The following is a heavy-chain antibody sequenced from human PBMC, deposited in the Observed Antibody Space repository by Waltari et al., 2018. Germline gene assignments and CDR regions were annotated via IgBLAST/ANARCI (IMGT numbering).Heavy chain of an antibody. CDR3: AKEETSRGYYSYYFDY. CDR2: ISGSGGST. CDR1: GFTFSSYA. J-gene: IGHJ4*02. V-gene: IGHV3-23*01. Sequence: EVQLLESGGGLVQPGGSLRLSCAASGFTFSSYAMSWVRQAPGKGLEWVSAISGSGGSTYYADSVKGRFTISRDNSKNTLYLQMNSLRAEDTAVYYCAKEETSRGYYSYYFDYWGQGTLVTVSS. D-gene: IGHD3-22*01.